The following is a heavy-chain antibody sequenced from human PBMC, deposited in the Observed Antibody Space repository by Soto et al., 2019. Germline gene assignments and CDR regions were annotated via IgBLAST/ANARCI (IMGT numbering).Heavy chain of an antibody. Sequence: GSLRLSCAASGFTFSSYAMSWVRQAPGKGQEWVSAISGSGGSTYYADSVKGRFTISRDKSKNTLYLQMNSLRAEDTAVYYCAKADYGDLKFYYYGMDVWGQGTTVNVSS. V-gene: IGHV3-23*01. J-gene: IGHJ6*02. CDR1: GFTFSSYA. D-gene: IGHD4-17*01. CDR3: AKADYGDLKFYYYGMDV. CDR2: ISGSGGST.